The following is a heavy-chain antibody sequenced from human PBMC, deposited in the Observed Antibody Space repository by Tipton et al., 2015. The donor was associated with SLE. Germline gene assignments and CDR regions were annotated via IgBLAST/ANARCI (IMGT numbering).Heavy chain of an antibody. J-gene: IGHJ3*02. CDR2: ISSSSSYI. D-gene: IGHD3-22*01. V-gene: IGHV3-21*01. CDR1: GFTFSSYS. CDR3: ARGDSAAFDI. Sequence: SLRLSCAASGFTFSSYSMNWVRQAPGKGLEWVSSISSSSSYIYYADSVKGRFTISRDNSKNTLYLQMNSLRAEDTAVYFCARGDSAAFDIWGQGTLVTVSS.